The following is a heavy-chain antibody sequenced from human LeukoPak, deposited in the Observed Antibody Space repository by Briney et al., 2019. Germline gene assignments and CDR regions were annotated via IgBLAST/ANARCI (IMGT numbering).Heavy chain of an antibody. CDR2: VYHTGST. CDR1: GGSNSSGGFY. J-gene: IGHJ4*02. V-gene: IGHV4-31*03. CDR3: VKGPPFDY. Sequence: SETLSLTCTVSGGSNSSGGFYWTWIRQHPGKGLEWIGYVYHTGSTIYTPSLKSRLTMSVDTSKNQFSLKLSSVTAADTAVYYCVKGPPFDYWGQGILVTVPS.